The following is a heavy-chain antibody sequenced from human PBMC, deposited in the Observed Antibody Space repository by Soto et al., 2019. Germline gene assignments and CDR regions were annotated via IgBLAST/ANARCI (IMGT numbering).Heavy chain of an antibody. CDR1: GFSLSSSGVS. CDR2: IYWDGDK. CDR3: VHSSRYAAFDM. Sequence: QITLKESGPTLMKATQTLTLTCTFSGFSLSSSGVSVGWIRQPPGKALEWLALIYWDGDKRYSPSLKNRLTITKDTSKNQVVLSMTNMDPVDTATFFCVHSSRYAAFDMWGQGTLVTVSS. V-gene: IGHV2-5*02. J-gene: IGHJ3*02. D-gene: IGHD3-9*01.